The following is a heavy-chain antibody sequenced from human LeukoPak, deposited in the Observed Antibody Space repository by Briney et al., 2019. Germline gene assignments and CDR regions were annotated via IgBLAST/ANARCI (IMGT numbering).Heavy chain of an antibody. Sequence: SGPTLVNPTQTLTLTCTFSDFSLITPGMGVGWIRQPPGKALEWLAFIYYNDDKRYSPSLRSRLTITRDTSKNQVVLAMTNMDPVDTATYYCAHLVVTIDWRSYFDYWGQGALVTVSS. D-gene: IGHD3-9*01. CDR3: AHLVVTIDWRSYFDY. V-gene: IGHV2-5*01. CDR2: IYYNDDK. J-gene: IGHJ4*02. CDR1: DFSLITPGMG.